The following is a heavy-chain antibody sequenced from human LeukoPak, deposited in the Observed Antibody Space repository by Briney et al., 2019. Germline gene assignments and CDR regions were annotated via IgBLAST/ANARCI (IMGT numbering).Heavy chain of an antibody. CDR1: GGSISSSSYY. D-gene: IGHD1-1*01. Sequence: SETLSLTCTVSGGSISSSSYYWGWIRQPLGKGLEWIGSIYYSGSTYYNPSLKSRVTISVDTSKNQFSLKLSSVTAADTAVYYCARGTGTTSAFDIWGQGTMVTVSS. J-gene: IGHJ3*02. CDR2: IYYSGST. V-gene: IGHV4-39*07. CDR3: ARGTGTTSAFDI.